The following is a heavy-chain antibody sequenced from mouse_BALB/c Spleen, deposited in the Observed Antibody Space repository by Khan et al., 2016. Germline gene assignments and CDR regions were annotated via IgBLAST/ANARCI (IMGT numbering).Heavy chain of an antibody. D-gene: IGHD1-1*01. Sequence: EVKLLESGGGLVQPGGSLKLSCAASGFDFSRYWMSWVRQAPGKGLEWIGEINPDSSTINYTPSLKDKFIISRDNAKNTLYLHMSKVRSEDTALYCCARAGYYGYLGCWGHGTLVTVSA. V-gene: IGHV4-1*02. CDR1: GFDFSRYW. CDR3: ARAGYYGYLGC. J-gene: IGHJ3*01. CDR2: INPDSSTI.